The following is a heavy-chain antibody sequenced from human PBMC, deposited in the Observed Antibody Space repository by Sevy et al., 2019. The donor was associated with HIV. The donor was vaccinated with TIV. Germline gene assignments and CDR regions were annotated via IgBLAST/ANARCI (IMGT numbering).Heavy chain of an antibody. J-gene: IGHJ3*02. CDR1: GFTFSNAW. Sequence: GGSLRLSCAASGFTFSNAWMSWVRQAPGKGLEWVGRIKSKTDGGTTDYAAPVKGRFTISRDESKNTLYLQMNSRKTEDTAVYYCTTSTVTTARRGFNGDAFDIWGQGTMVTVSS. V-gene: IGHV3-15*01. D-gene: IGHD4-17*01. CDR2: IKSKTDGGTT. CDR3: TTSTVTTARRGFNGDAFDI.